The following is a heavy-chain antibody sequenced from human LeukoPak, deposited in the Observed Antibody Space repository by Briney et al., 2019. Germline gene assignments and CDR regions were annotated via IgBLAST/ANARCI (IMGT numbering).Heavy chain of an antibody. CDR1: GGSISTYY. CDR2: IHSGST. J-gene: IGHJ6*02. CDR3: ARRPWGGMDV. Sequence: SETLSLTCTVSGGSISTYYWNWIRQPPGKGLEWVGYIHSGSTNYNPSLKSRVTISVDTSKNQFSLKLSSVTAADTAVYYCARRPWGGMDVWGQGATVTVSS. D-gene: IGHD1-26*01. V-gene: IGHV4-59*01.